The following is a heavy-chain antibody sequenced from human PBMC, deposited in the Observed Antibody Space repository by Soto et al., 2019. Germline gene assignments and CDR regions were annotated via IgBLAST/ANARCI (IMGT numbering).Heavy chain of an antibody. CDR2: ISAYNGNT. Sequence: GASVKVSCKASGYTFTSYGISWVRQAPGQGLEWMGWISAYNGNTNYAQKLQGRVTMTTDTSTSTAYMELRSLRSDDTAVYYCARDSRYSGGWHYFDYWGQGTLVTVSS. CDR1: GYTFTSYG. J-gene: IGHJ4*02. CDR3: ARDSRYSGGWHYFDY. V-gene: IGHV1-18*01. D-gene: IGHD6-19*01.